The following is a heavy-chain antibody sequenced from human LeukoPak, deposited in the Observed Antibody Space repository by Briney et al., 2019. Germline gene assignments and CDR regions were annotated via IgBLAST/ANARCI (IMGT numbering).Heavy chain of an antibody. V-gene: IGHV4-39*01. CDR3: ATPVDSSGNEYFQH. CDR2: IYYSGST. J-gene: IGHJ1*01. Sequence: SETLSLTCTVSGGSISSSSYYWGWIRQPPGKGLEWIGSIYYSGSTYYNPSLKSRVTISVDTSKNQFSLKLSSVTAADTALYYCATPVDSSGNEYFQHWGQGTLVTVSS. CDR1: GGSISSSSYY. D-gene: IGHD6-19*01.